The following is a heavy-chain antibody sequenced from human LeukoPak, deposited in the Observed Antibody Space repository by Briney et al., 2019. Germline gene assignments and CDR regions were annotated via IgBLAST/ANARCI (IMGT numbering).Heavy chain of an antibody. D-gene: IGHD5-12*01. CDR1: GGTFSSYT. V-gene: IGHV1-69*02. J-gene: IGHJ4*02. Sequence: GSSVKVSCKASGGTFSSYTISWVRQAPGQGLEWMGRIIPILGIANYAQKFQGRVTITADKSTSTAYMELSSPRSEDTAVYYCARGRYSGYDSARLLGYWGQGTLVTVSS. CDR3: ARGRYSGYDSARLLGY. CDR2: IIPILGIA.